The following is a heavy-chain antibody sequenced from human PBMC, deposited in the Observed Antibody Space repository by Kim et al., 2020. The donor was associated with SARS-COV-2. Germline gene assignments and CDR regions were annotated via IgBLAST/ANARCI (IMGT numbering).Heavy chain of an antibody. V-gene: IGHV3-23*01. J-gene: IGHJ4*02. D-gene: IGHD3-10*01. CDR1: GFAFSSYA. Sequence: GGSLRLSCAASGFAFSSYAMSWVRQAPGKGLEWVSAISGSGGSTYYADSVKGRFTISRDNSKNTLYLQMNSLRAEDTAVYYCAKGGRVLLWFGIFDYWGQGNLVTVSS. CDR2: ISGSGGST. CDR3: AKGGRVLLWFGIFDY.